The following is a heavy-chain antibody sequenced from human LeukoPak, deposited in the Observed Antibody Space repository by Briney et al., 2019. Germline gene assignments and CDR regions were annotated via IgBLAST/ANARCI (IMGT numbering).Heavy chain of an antibody. Sequence: ASVKVSCKASGYTFTSYGISWVRQAPGQGLEWMGWISAYNGNTNYAQKLQGRVTMTTDTSTSTAYMELRSLRSDDTAVYYCARDKHSGYVRMPPSYYYMDVWGKGTTVTVSS. CDR1: GYTFTSYG. V-gene: IGHV1-18*01. CDR3: ARDKHSGYVRMPPSYYYMDV. CDR2: ISAYNGNT. J-gene: IGHJ6*03. D-gene: IGHD5-12*01.